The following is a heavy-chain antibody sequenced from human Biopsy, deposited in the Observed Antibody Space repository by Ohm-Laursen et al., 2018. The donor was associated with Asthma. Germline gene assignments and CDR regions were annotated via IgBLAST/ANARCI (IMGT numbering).Heavy chain of an antibody. D-gene: IGHD3-22*01. CDR2: ILTKFDIT. CDR1: GGSFSNFA. J-gene: IGHJ4*02. Sequence: SVKVSCKVSGGSFSNFAFSWVRQAPGHGLEWMGTILTKFDITSYAEKFQGRVTITADKSTSTTYMELSRLRSEDTAVYYCARSYDTDSYPVLVLDYWGQGTLVTVS. CDR3: ARSYDTDSYPVLVLDY. V-gene: IGHV1-69*04.